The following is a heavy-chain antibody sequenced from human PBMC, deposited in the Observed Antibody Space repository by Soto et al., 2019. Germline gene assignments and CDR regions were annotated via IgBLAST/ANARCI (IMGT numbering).Heavy chain of an antibody. CDR3: ATLQRLAAAATGWFDP. D-gene: IGHD6-13*01. J-gene: IGHJ5*02. CDR2: FDPEDGET. Sequence: ASVKVSCKVSGYTLTELSMHWVRQAPGKGLEWMGGFDPEDGETIYAQKFQGRVTMTEDTSTDTAYMELSSLRSEDTAVYYCATLQRLAAAATGWFDPWGQGTLVTVSS. CDR1: GYTLTELS. V-gene: IGHV1-24*01.